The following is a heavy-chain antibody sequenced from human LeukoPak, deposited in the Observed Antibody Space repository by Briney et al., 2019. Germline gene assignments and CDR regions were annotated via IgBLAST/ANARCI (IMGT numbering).Heavy chain of an antibody. CDR1: GFTFNTYA. J-gene: IGHJ3*02. CDR3: ARESSITMIVVSTRGVAFDI. Sequence: PGGSLRLSCAASGFTFNTYAMNWVRQAPGKGLEWVSVISVSGSSTYYADSVKGRFTISRDNAKNSLYLQMNSLRAEDTAVYYCARESSITMIVVSTRGVAFDIWGQGTMVTVSS. CDR2: ISVSGSST. D-gene: IGHD3-22*01. V-gene: IGHV3-23*01.